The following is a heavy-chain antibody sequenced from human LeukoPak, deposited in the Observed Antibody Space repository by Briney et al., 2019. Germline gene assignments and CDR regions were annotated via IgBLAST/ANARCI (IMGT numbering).Heavy chain of an antibody. J-gene: IGHJ6*02. V-gene: IGHV4-59*01. CDR2: IYYNGNT. CDR1: DGSINSYY. D-gene: IGHD6-6*01. Sequence: SETLSLTCSVSDGSINSYYWNWIRRPPGKGLEWIGYIYYNGNTNYSPSLKSRVTMSVDASKNLFSLKVSSVTAADTAVYYCARYSSSSGRSFYYYGMDVWGQGTTVTVSS. CDR3: ARYSSSSGRSFYYYGMDV.